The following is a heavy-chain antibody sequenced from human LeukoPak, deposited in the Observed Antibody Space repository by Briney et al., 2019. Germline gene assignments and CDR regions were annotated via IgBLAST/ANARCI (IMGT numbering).Heavy chain of an antibody. J-gene: IGHJ5*02. CDR2: IKSDGSST. V-gene: IGHV3-74*01. CDR3: QRDYDYGGNWFDP. Sequence: SGGSLRLSCAASGFTFSTYWMHWVRQAPGKGLVWVSRIKSDGSSTAYADSVKGRFTISRDNAKNTLYLQMNSLRAEDTAVYYCQRDYDYGGNWFDPWGQGTLVTVSS. D-gene: IGHD4-23*01. CDR1: GFTFSTYW.